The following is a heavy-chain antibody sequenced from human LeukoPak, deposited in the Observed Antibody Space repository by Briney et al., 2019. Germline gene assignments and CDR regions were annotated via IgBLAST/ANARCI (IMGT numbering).Heavy chain of an antibody. J-gene: IGHJ4*02. V-gene: IGHV3-33*01. Sequence: GGSLRLSCAAAGFTFGDFGMHRVRQAPGKGLEWVALIWKDGSDEFYADSVKGRFTISRDNSRNTLSLQMNSLRGEDTAVYYCAREEAFQLEASLDQWGQGTLVTVSS. CDR1: GFTFGDFG. D-gene: IGHD3-3*01. CDR3: AREEAFQLEASLDQ. CDR2: IWKDGSDE.